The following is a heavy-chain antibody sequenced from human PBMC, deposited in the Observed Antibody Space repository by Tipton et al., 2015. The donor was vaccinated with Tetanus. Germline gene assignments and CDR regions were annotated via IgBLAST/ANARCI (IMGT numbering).Heavy chain of an antibody. D-gene: IGHD3-10*01. CDR3: ARLPKHYSASGST. J-gene: IGHJ5*02. CDR2: ISPGDSDA. V-gene: IGHV5-51*01. CDR1: GHNSRSYW. Sequence: VQLVQSGAEVRKPGQSLKISCNVSGHNSRSYWISWVRQMPGKGLEWMGIISPGDSDATYSPSFQGQVTISADKSISTAYLYWSSLKASDTAIYFCARLPKHYSASGSTWGQGTLVTVSS.